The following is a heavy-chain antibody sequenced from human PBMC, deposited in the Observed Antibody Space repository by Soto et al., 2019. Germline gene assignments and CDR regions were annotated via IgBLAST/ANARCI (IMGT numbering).Heavy chain of an antibody. Sequence: SQTLSLTCAIYGDSVSSNSAAWYWIRQSPSRGLEWLGRPYHRSKWYNDYAVSVKSRITINPDTSKNQFSLQLNSVTPEDTAVYYCARYSGYDYEYYYYGMDVWGQGTTVTVSS. J-gene: IGHJ6*02. V-gene: IGHV6-1*01. CDR1: GDSVSSNSAA. CDR3: ARYSGYDYEYYYYGMDV. CDR2: PYHRSKWYN. D-gene: IGHD5-12*01.